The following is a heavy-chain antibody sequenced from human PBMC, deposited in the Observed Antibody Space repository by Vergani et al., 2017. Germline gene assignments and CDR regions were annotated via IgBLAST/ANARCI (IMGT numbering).Heavy chain of an antibody. V-gene: IGHV3-9*01. CDR1: GFNFYDYA. CDR3: AKGSWGDYDFWSGYPQWNHAFDI. J-gene: IGHJ3*02. D-gene: IGHD3-3*01. Sequence: EVQLVESGGGLVQPGRSLRLSCAASGFNFYDYAMHWARQATGKGLEWVSCISWNSGSIGYAVSVKGRFTISIDNAKNSMYLQMNSLRAEDTALYYCAKGSWGDYDFWSGYPQWNHAFDIWGQGTMVTVSS. CDR2: ISWNSGSI.